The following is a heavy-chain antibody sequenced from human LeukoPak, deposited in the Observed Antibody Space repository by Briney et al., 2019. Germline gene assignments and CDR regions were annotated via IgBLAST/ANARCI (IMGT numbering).Heavy chain of an antibody. CDR1: GGSISSSSYY. V-gene: IGHV4-39*01. CDR2: IYYSGST. Sequence: SETLSLTCTVSGGSISSSSYYWGWIRQPPGKGLEWIGSIYYSGSTYYNPSLKSRVTISVDTSKNQFSLKLSSVTAADTAVYYCARSDGGYSYLDYWGQGTLVTVSS. CDR3: ARSDGGYSYLDY. D-gene: IGHD5-18*01. J-gene: IGHJ4*02.